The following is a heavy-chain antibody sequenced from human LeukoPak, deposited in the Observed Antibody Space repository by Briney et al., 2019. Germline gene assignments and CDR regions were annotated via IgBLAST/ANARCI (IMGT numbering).Heavy chain of an antibody. Sequence: GGSLRLSCAASGFTFSSYWMSWVRQAPGKGLEWVANIKQDGSEKYYVDSVRGRFTISRDNAKNSLYLQMNSLRAEDTAVYYCARGSYYYDSSGYYYFDYWGQGTLVTVSS. CDR1: GFTFSSYW. D-gene: IGHD3-22*01. J-gene: IGHJ4*02. CDR3: ARGSYYYDSSGYYYFDY. V-gene: IGHV3-7*01. CDR2: IKQDGSEK.